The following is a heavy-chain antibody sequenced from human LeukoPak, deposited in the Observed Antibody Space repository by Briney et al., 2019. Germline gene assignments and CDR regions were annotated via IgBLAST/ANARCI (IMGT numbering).Heavy chain of an antibody. V-gene: IGHV3-23*01. J-gene: IGHJ6*02. CDR3: AKGSRATGWFV. Sequence: GGSLRLSCAASGFTFSSYWMSWVRQAPGKGLEWVSAIGPDGRRPYYADSVKGRFTISRDNSKNTLYLQMNTLRAEDTAVYYCAKGSRATGWFVWGQGTTVTVSS. CDR1: GFTFSSYW. CDR2: IGPDGRRP. D-gene: IGHD6-19*01.